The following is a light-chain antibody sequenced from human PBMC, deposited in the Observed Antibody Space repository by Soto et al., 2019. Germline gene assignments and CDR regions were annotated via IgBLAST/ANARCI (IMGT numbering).Light chain of an antibody. CDR1: QTISSW. V-gene: IGKV1-5*01. J-gene: IGKJ1*01. Sequence: DIHMTQSPSTLSASVGDRVTITCRASQTISSWLAWYQQKPGKAPKLLIYDASNLQSGIPSRFSGSGSETEFTLTISSLQPDDFATYYCQQYNSYPWTFGQGTKVGIK. CDR2: DAS. CDR3: QQYNSYPWT.